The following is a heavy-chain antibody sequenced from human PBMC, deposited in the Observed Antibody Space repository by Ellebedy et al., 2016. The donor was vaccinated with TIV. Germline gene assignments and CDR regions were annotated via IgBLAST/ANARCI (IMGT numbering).Heavy chain of an antibody. Sequence: GESLKISXAASGFTFSDYYMSWIRQAPGKGLEWVSYISSSSSYTNYADSVKGRFTISRDNAKNSLYLQMNSLRAEDTAVYYCAKDLIRYCSSTSCSARYFDYWGQGTLVTVSS. V-gene: IGHV3-11*06. CDR2: ISSSSSYT. J-gene: IGHJ4*02. D-gene: IGHD2-2*01. CDR1: GFTFSDYY. CDR3: AKDLIRYCSSTSCSARYFDY.